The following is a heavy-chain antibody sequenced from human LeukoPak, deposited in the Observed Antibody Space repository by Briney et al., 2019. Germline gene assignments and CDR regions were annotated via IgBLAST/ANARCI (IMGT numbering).Heavy chain of an antibody. J-gene: IGHJ4*02. V-gene: IGHV3-21*01. Sequence: GGSLRLSCAASGFTFRNAWMNWVRQAPGKGLEWVSSITSSSDSKYYADSIKGRFTISRDNARNSLHLQMNSLRAEDTALYYCAREIMGGTFDYWGQGALVTVSS. CDR1: GFTFRNAW. CDR3: AREIMGGTFDY. D-gene: IGHD1-26*01. CDR2: ITSSSDSK.